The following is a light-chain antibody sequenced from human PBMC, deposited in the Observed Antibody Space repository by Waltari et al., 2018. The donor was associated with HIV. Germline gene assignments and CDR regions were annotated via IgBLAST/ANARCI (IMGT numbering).Light chain of an antibody. Sequence: QAALTQPPSVSGSPGQSVAISCSGTTRDVSFYDYVPWYQQYPGTAHQLIIFDFNQRPSGVPERFSGSKSGNTASLTIAGLQTEYEADYFCCAYAAGHVSYVFGNGTAVAVL. CDR3: CAYAAGHVSYV. V-gene: IGLV2-11*01. CDR1: TRDVSFYDY. CDR2: DFN. J-gene: IGLJ1*01.